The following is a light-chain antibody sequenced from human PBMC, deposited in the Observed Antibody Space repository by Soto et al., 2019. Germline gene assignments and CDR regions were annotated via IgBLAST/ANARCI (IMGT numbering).Light chain of an antibody. CDR2: DAS. CDR1: QGIGSA. J-gene: IGKJ4*01. CDR3: QNFRSSAIS. Sequence: AIQLTQSPSSLSASVGDRVSSTFRASQGIGSALAWYQLKPGAAPALLIYDASTLESGVPSRFSGSRSGADFTLTISSLQPEDFATYYCQNFRSSAISFGGGTKVDIK. V-gene: IGKV1-13*02.